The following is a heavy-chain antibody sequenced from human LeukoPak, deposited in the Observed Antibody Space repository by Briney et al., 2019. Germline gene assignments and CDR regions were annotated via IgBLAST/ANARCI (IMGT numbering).Heavy chain of an antibody. CDR3: ARDVRRGLRFNNIYPYFGMDV. D-gene: IGHD3-3*01. Sequence: PSETLSLTCSVSGGPINFYWSWIQQSPGKGLEWIGCVHQNGSASYKSSLQRRVTMSVDTSKRQVSLMLNSVTAADTAVYYCARDVRRGLRFNNIYPYFGMDVWGKGTTVIVSA. CDR2: VHQNGSA. V-gene: IGHV4-59*01. J-gene: IGHJ6*04. CDR1: GGPINFY.